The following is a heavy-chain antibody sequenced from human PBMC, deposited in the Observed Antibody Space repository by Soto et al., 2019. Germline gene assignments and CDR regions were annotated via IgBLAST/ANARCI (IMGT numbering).Heavy chain of an antibody. CDR3: ANYVSASPAGWFDP. Sequence: QITLKESGPALVKPTQTLTLTCTFSGFSLSTSGEAVGCIRQPPGEALERRALIYWDDANRYKPTLTTTLTITKDTSKNQVLLTLTNMDPVDTATYYCANYVSASPAGWFDPWGQGILVTVSS. CDR2: IYWDDAN. V-gene: IGHV2-5*02. J-gene: IGHJ5*02. CDR1: GFSLSTSGEA. D-gene: IGHD3-10*01.